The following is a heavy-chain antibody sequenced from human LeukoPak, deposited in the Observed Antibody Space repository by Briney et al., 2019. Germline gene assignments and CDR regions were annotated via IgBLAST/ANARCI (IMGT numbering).Heavy chain of an antibody. CDR2: IHYSGST. CDR1: GGSISSSSYY. Sequence: SETLSLTCTVSGGSISSSSYYWGWIRQPPGKGLEWIGSIHYSGSTYYNPSLKSRVTISVDTSKNQFSLKLSSVTAADTAVYYCARRLRFLEHLDYWGQGTLVTVSS. J-gene: IGHJ4*02. CDR3: ARRLRFLEHLDY. V-gene: IGHV4-39*01. D-gene: IGHD3-3*01.